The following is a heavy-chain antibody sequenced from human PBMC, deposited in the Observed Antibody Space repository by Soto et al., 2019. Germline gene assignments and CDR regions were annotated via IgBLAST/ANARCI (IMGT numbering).Heavy chain of an antibody. V-gene: IGHV3-23*01. Sequence: GGSLRLSCEASGFTFSSYAMSWVRQAPGKGLEWVSAISGSGGSTYYADSVKGRFTISRDNSKNTLYLKMNSLRAEDTAVYYCAKNDYSNPNSWGDFDYWGQGTLVTVSS. D-gene: IGHD4-4*01. CDR3: AKNDYSNPNSWGDFDY. J-gene: IGHJ4*02. CDR2: ISGSGGST. CDR1: GFTFSSYA.